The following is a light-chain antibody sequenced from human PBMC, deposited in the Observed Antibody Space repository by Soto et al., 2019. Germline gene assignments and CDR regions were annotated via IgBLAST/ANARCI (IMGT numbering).Light chain of an antibody. V-gene: IGKV3-20*01. CDR3: QQYGSTPPVT. CDR2: GAS. Sequence: EIVLTQSPGTLSLSPGERVTLSCRASQSITSNYLAWYQQKPGQAPRLLIYGASSRASGIPDRYSGSGSGTDFTLTISRLEPEDFAVYYCQQYGSTPPVTFGQGTLLDIK. CDR1: QSITSNY. J-gene: IGKJ5*01.